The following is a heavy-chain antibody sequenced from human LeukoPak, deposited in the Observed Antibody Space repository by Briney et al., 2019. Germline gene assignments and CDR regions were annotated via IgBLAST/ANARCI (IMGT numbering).Heavy chain of an antibody. D-gene: IGHD3-10*01. J-gene: IGHJ6*02. V-gene: IGHV5-51*01. CDR1: GYRFATSG. CDR2: IYPDDSDS. CDR3: ARGAYGSGSSYNYYGMDV. Sequence: LGESLKISCKGSGYRFATSGIAWVRQMPGKGLEWMGIIYPDDSDSRYSPSFEGQVTFSVDKSISTAYLQWSSLKASDTAIYYCARGAYGSGSSYNYYGMDVWGQGTPVTVSS.